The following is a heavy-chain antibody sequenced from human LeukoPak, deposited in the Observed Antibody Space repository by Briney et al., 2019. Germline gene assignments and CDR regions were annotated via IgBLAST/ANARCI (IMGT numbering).Heavy chain of an antibody. J-gene: IGHJ4*02. CDR2: IKQDGSEK. CDR3: ARLGVGIQLWGVDY. Sequence: GGSLRLSCAASGFTFSSYWMSWVRQAPGKGLEWVANIKQDGSEKYYVDSVKGRFTISRDNAKNSLYLQMNSLRAEDTAVYYCARLGVGIQLWGVDYWGQGTLVTVSS. D-gene: IGHD5-18*01. V-gene: IGHV3-7*01. CDR1: GFTFSSYW.